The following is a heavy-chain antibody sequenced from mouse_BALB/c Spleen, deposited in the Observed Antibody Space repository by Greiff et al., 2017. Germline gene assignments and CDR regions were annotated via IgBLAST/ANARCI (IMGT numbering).Heavy chain of an antibody. CDR2: INPSNGRT. Sequence: VQLQQSGAELVKPGASVKLSCKASGYTFTSYWMHWVKQRPGQGLEWIGEINPSNGRTNYNEKFKSKATLTVDKSSSTAYMQLSSLTSEDSAVYYCAREGGPSNYFDYWGQGTTLTVSS. V-gene: IGHV1S81*02. CDR1: GYTFTSYW. CDR3: AREGGPSNYFDY. J-gene: IGHJ2*01.